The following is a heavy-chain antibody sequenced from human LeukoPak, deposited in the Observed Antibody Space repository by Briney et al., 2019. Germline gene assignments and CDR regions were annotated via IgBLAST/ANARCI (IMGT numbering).Heavy chain of an antibody. CDR1: GFTFSSYA. Sequence: GGSLRLSCAASGFTFSSYAMSWVRQAPGKGLQWVSGISGSGGSTYYADSVKGRFTISRDNSKNTLYLQMNSLRAEDTAVYYCAKDRSYCSSTSCYRVFEYWGQGTLVTVSS. J-gene: IGHJ4*02. CDR2: ISGSGGST. CDR3: AKDRSYCSSTSCYRVFEY. V-gene: IGHV3-23*01. D-gene: IGHD2-2*01.